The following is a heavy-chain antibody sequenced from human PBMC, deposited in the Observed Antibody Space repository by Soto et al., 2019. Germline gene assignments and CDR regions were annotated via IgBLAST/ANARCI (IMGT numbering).Heavy chain of an antibody. Sequence: ASVKVSCKVSGYTLTELSMHWVRQAPGKGLEWMGGFDPEDGETIYAQKFQGRVTMTEDTSTDTAYMELSSLRSEDTAVYYCATDPYCSGGSCYSSPLEYWGQGTLVTVSS. CDR3: ATDPYCSGGSCYSSPLEY. J-gene: IGHJ4*02. CDR1: GYTLTELS. V-gene: IGHV1-24*01. D-gene: IGHD2-15*01. CDR2: FDPEDGET.